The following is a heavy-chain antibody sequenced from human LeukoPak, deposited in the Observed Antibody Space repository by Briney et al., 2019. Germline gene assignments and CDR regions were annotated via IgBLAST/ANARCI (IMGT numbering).Heavy chain of an antibody. J-gene: IGHJ4*02. D-gene: IGHD3-16*01. CDR2: ISSGGNT. V-gene: IGHV3-23*01. CDR3: ARLGPTPFDY. Sequence: PGGSLRLSCAVSGFSVNNDAMSWVRQAPGKGLEWVAAISSGGNTYYADSVKGRFTIARDNSKNTLFLQVNSLRVEDMAVYYCARLGPTPFDYWGQGTLVTVSS. CDR1: GFSVNNDA.